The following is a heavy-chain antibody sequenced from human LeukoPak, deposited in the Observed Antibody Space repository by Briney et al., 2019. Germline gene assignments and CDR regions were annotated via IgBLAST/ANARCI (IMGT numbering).Heavy chain of an antibody. CDR2: IKQDGSEE. D-gene: IGHD6-25*01. CDR3: ARDGSWGQESSEGDAFDI. V-gene: IGHV3-7*01. J-gene: IGHJ3*02. CDR1: GFTFSSYW. Sequence: PGGSLRLSCAASGFTFSSYWMSWVRQAPGKGLEWVANIKQDGSEEYYVDSVKGRFTISRDNAKNSLYLQMNSLRGEDTAVYYCARDGSWGQESSEGDAFDIWGQGTMVTVSS.